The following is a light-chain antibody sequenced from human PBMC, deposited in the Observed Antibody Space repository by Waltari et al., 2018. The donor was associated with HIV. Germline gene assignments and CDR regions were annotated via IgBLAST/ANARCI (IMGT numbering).Light chain of an antibody. CDR1: QSISNW. J-gene: IGKJ5*01. V-gene: IGKV1-5*03. Sequence: DIQMTQSPSTLSASVGDSVTITCRASQSISNWLAWHQQKPGKAPKLLIYKASSLESGVPSRFSGSGSGTEFTLTISSLQPDDFATYYCQQYNSYPITFGQGTRLEIK. CDR2: KAS. CDR3: QQYNSYPIT.